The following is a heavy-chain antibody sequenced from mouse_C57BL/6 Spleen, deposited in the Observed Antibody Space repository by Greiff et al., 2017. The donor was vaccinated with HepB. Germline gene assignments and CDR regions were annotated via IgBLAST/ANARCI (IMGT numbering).Heavy chain of an antibody. CDR2: ISYDGSN. CDR1: GYSITSGYY. J-gene: IGHJ2*01. D-gene: IGHD1-1*01. CDR3: ARAIYYYGSGDY. V-gene: IGHV3-6*01. Sequence: ESGPGLVKPSQSLSLTCSVTGYSITSGYYWNWIRQFPGNKLEWMGYISYDGSNNYNPSLKNRISITRDTSKNQFFLKLNSVTTEDTATYYCARAIYYYGSGDYWGQGTTLTVSS.